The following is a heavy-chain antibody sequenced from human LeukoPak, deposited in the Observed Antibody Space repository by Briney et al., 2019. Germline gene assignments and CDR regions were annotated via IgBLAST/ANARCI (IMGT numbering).Heavy chain of an antibody. CDR1: RYTLTELS. CDR3: ATGLPRPVHAFDI. V-gene: IGHV1-24*01. D-gene: IGHD4-11*01. J-gene: IGHJ3*02. Sequence: ASVKVSCKVSRYTLTELSMHWVRQAPGKGLEWMGGFDPEDGETIYAQKFQGRVTMTEDTSTDTAYMELSSLRSEDTAVYYCATGLPRPVHAFDIWGQGTMVTVSS. CDR2: FDPEDGET.